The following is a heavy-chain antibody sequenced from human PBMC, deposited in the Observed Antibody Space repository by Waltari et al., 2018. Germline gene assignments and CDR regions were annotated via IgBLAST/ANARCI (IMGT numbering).Heavy chain of an antibody. CDR3: ARDEDREPLAFDY. CDR1: GATFSSYA. Sequence: QVQLVQSGAEVKKPGSSVHVSCKASGATFSSYAISWVRQALGQRLEWMGRIIPIFGTANYAQKFQGRVTITADKSTSTAYMELSSLRSEDTAVYYCARDEDREPLAFDYWGQGTLVTVSS. CDR2: IIPIFGTA. J-gene: IGHJ4*02. V-gene: IGHV1-69*08.